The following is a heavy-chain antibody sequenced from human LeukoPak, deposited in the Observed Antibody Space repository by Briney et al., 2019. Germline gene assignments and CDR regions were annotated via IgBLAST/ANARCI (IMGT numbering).Heavy chain of an antibody. CDR2: IDHSGST. J-gene: IGHJ4*02. D-gene: IGHD1-26*01. CDR3: ARAYGKTRSGSYFDY. V-gene: IGHV4-34*01. Sequence: PSETLSLTCAVYGGSFSGYYWSWIRQPPGKGLEWIGEIDHSGSTNYNPSLKSRVTISVDTSKNQFSLKLSSVTAADTAVYYCARAYGKTRSGSYFDYWGQGTLVTVSS. CDR1: GGSFSGYY.